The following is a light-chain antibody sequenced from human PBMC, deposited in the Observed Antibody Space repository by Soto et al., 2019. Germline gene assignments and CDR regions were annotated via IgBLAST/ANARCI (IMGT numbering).Light chain of an antibody. CDR3: QQLNSYSLT. Sequence: DIQLTQSPSFLSASVGDRVTITCRASQGISSYLAWYQQKPGKAPKLLIYAASTLHSGVPSRFSGSGSGTEFTLTISSLQPEDFATYYCQQLNSYSLTFGGGTKVEIK. V-gene: IGKV1-9*01. J-gene: IGKJ4*01. CDR1: QGISSY. CDR2: AAS.